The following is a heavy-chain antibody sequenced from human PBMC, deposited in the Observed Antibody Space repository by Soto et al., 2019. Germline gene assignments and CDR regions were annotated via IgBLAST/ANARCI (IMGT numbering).Heavy chain of an antibody. Sequence: EVQLGETGGGLIQPGGSLRLSCAASGFTVSSNYMSWVRQAPGKGLEWVSVIYSGGSTYYADSVKGRFTSSRDNSKNTLYLQMNSRRAEDTAVDYGARGSRGSVVPDYYYDGMDVWGQGTTVTVAS. CDR3: ARGSRGSVVPDYYYDGMDV. J-gene: IGHJ6*02. D-gene: IGHD6-19*01. V-gene: IGHV3-53*02. CDR1: GFTVSSNY. CDR2: IYSGGST.